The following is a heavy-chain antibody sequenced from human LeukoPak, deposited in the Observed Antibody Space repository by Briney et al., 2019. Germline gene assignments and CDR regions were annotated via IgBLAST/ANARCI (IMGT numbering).Heavy chain of an antibody. V-gene: IGHV3-7*01. Sequence: GGSLRLSCAASGFTFSSYWMSWVRQAPGKGLEWVANIKQDGSEKYYVDSVKGRFTISRDNAKNSLYLQMNSLRAEDTAVYYCITDTRHYYYYYYMDVWGKGTTVTVSS. D-gene: IGHD2-2*01. J-gene: IGHJ6*03. CDR2: IKQDGSEK. CDR1: GFTFSSYW. CDR3: ITDTRHYYYYYYMDV.